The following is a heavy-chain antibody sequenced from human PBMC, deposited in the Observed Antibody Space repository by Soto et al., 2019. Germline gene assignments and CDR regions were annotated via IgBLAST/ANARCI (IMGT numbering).Heavy chain of an antibody. CDR1: GGSISSSNW. J-gene: IGHJ6*02. Sequence: QVQLPESGPGLVKPSGTLSLTCAVSGGSISSSNWWSWVRQPPGKGLEWIGEIYHSGSTNYNPSLKSRVTISVDKSKNQFSLKLSSVTAADTAVYYCATKDYDFWSGYYSDGMDVWGQGTTVTVSS. V-gene: IGHV4-4*02. CDR2: IYHSGST. CDR3: ATKDYDFWSGYYSDGMDV. D-gene: IGHD3-3*01.